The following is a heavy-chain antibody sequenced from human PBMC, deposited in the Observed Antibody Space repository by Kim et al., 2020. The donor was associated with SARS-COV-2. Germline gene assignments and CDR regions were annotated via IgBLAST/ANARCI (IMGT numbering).Heavy chain of an antibody. J-gene: IGHJ6*01. D-gene: IGHD2-2*01. CDR3: ARGIVVVVPAAIYNYYYGMDV. Sequence: SETLSLTCTVSGGSISSYYWSWIRQPPGKGLEWIGYIYYSGSTNYNPSLKSRVTISVDTSKNQFSLKLSSVTAADTAVYYCARGIVVVVPAAIYNYYYGMDVWGPRDHGHRLL. CDR1: GGSISSYY. V-gene: IGHV4-59*13. CDR2: IYYSGST.